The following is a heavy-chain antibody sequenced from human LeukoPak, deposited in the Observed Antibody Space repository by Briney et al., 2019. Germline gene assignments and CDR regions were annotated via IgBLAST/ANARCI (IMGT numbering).Heavy chain of an antibody. J-gene: IGHJ4*02. Sequence: SVKVSCKASGGTFSSYAISWVRQAPGRGLEWMGGIIPIFGTANYAQKFQGRVTITADESTSTAYMELSSLRSEDTAVYYCARGDDILTGPSDYWGQGTLVTVSS. CDR2: IIPIFGTA. D-gene: IGHD3-9*01. CDR3: ARGDDILTGPSDY. CDR1: GGTFSSYA. V-gene: IGHV1-69*13.